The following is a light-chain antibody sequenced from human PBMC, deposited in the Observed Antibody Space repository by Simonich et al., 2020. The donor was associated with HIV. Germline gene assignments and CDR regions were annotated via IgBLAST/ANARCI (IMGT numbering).Light chain of an antibody. CDR1: QSVSSN. CDR2: GAS. CDR3: QQYGSSPPT. J-gene: IGKJ1*01. V-gene: IGKV3-20*01. Sequence: EIVMTQSPATLSVSPGERATLSCRASQSVSSNLAWYQQKVGQAHRLLIYGASSRATGIPDSISASGSGTDFTLTISRLEPEDFAVYYCQQYGSSPPTFGQGTKVEIK.